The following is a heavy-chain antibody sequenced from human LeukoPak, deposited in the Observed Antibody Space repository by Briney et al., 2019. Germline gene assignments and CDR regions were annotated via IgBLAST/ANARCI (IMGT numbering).Heavy chain of an antibody. CDR2: ISANTGKT. D-gene: IGHD6-13*01. CDR1: GYTFATYG. Sequence: GASVKVSCKASGYTFATYGFCWVRQAPGHGLEWMGWISANTGKTDYAQKFQGRVAMITDTSTSTAYMELRSLRPNDTAVYFCAKVAGDRMDYWGQGTLVTVSS. CDR3: AKVAGDRMDY. V-gene: IGHV1-18*01. J-gene: IGHJ4*02.